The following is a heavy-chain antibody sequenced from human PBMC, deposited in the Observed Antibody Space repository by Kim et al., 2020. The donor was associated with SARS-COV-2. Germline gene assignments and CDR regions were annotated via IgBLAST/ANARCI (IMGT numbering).Heavy chain of an antibody. J-gene: IGHJ6*02. CDR3: TTWGGSYYYYYYGMDV. V-gene: IGHV3-15*01. CDR1: GFTFSNAW. Sequence: PGGSLRLSCAASGFTFSNAWMSWVRQAPGKGLEWVGRIKSKTDGGTTDYAAPVKGRFTISRDDSKNTLYLQMNSLKTEDTAVYYCTTWGGSYYYYYYGMDVWGQGTTVTVSS. D-gene: IGHD1-26*01. CDR2: IKSKTDGGTT.